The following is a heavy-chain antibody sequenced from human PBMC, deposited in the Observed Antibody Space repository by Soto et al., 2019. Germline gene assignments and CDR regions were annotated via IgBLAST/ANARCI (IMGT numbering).Heavy chain of an antibody. CDR3: ARDLIHPKSITIFGVVITGDYYGMDV. CDR1: GDSVSSNSAA. Sequence: SQTLSLTCAISGDSVSSNSAAWNWIRQSPSRGLEWLGRTYYRSKWYNDYAVSVKSRITINPDTSKNQFSLQLNSVTPEDTAVYYCARDLIHPKSITIFGVVITGDYYGMDVWGQGTTVTVSS. CDR2: TYYRSKWYN. V-gene: IGHV6-1*01. D-gene: IGHD3-3*01. J-gene: IGHJ6*02.